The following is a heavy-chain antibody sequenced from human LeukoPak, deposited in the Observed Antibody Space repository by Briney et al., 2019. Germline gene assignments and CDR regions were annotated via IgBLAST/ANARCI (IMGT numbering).Heavy chain of an antibody. V-gene: IGHV3-21*01. D-gene: IGHD6-6*01. CDR2: ITGDDYM. CDR1: GFTFSSYS. CDR3: ARELSTGIVLDY. J-gene: IGHJ4*02. Sequence: PGGSLRLSCAVSGFTFSSYSMNWVRQAPGKGLEWVSSITGDDYMYYADSVKGRFTISRDNAKNSLCLQMDSLRAEDTAVYYCARELSTGIVLDYWGQGILVTVSS.